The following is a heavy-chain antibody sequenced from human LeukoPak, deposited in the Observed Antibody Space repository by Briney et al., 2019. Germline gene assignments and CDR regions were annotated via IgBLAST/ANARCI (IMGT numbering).Heavy chain of an antibody. D-gene: IGHD3-10*01. V-gene: IGHV3-21*01. CDR1: GFTFSSYS. Sequence: NPGGSLRLSCAASGFTFSSYSMNWVRQAPGKGLEWVSSISSSSSSYIYYADSVKGRFTISRDNAKNSLYLQMNSLRAEDTAVYYCAREPTSLQRWFGEPRGVVDYWGQGTLVTVSS. CDR2: ISSSSSSYI. CDR3: AREPTSLQRWFGEPRGVVDY. J-gene: IGHJ4*02.